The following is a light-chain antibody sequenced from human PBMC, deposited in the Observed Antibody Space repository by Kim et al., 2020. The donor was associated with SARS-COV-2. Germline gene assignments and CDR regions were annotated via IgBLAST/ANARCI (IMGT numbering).Light chain of an antibody. CDR2: GKN. CDR3: NSRDSSGNHLM. Sequence: ALGQTIRITCQGDSLRSSYASWYQQKPGQAPVLVIYGKNTRPSGIPDRFSGSSSGNTASLTITGAQAEDEADYYCNSRDSSGNHLMFGGGTKLTVL. CDR1: SLRSSY. J-gene: IGLJ3*02. V-gene: IGLV3-19*01.